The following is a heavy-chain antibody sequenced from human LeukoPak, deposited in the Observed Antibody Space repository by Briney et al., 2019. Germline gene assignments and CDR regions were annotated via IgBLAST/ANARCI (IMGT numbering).Heavy chain of an antibody. CDR1: GYTFTSYD. D-gene: IGHD4-17*01. CDR2: MNPNSGNT. V-gene: IGHV1-8*01. J-gene: IGHJ6*02. Sequence: GASVNVSCKASGYTFTSYDINWVRQATGQGLEWMGWMNPNSGNTGYAQRFQGRVTMTRNTSISTAYMELSSLRSEDTAVYYCARNDYGDYVKWLYYYYGMDVWGQGTTVTVSS. CDR3: ARNDYGDYVKWLYYYYGMDV.